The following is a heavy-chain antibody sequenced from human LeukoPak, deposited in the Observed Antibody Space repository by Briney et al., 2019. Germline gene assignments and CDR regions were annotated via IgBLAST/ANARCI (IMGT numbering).Heavy chain of an antibody. CDR1: VVTLSGFT. CDR3: ATTKGSGWTRPIDY. J-gene: IGHJ4*02. V-gene: IGHV3-30-3*01. Sequence: GGSLRLSPAASVVTLSGFTMHCVREAPGKGVRWMAVISYDGSNKYSADSVRGGFTVSRDNSNNTPYLQMNSLRAEDTGPYYSATTKGSGWTRPIDYWGQGTLVTVSS. D-gene: IGHD6-19*01. CDR2: ISYDGSNK.